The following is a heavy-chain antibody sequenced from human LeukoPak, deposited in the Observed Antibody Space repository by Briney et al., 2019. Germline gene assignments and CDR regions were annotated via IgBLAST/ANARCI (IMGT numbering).Heavy chain of an antibody. CDR1: GFTFSSYG. CDR3: ARDQQNYGSGSYSADYYYGMDV. D-gene: IGHD3-10*01. V-gene: IGHV3-30*02. CDR2: IRYDGSNK. J-gene: IGHJ6*02. Sequence: GGSLRLSCAASGFTFSSYGMHWVRQAPGKGLEWVAFIRYDGSNKYYADSVKGRFTISRDNSKNTLDLQMNSLRAEDTAVYYCARDQQNYGSGSYSADYYYGMDVWGQGTTVTVSS.